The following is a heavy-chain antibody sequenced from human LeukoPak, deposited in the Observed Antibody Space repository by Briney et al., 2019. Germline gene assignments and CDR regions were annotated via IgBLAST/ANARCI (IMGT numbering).Heavy chain of an antibody. J-gene: IGHJ4*02. V-gene: IGHV3-48*03. D-gene: IGHD3/OR15-3a*01. Sequence: GGSLILSXAASGFTFRSYEMNWVRQAPGKGLEWVADISSSGSTINYADSVKGRFTISRDNAKNSLYLQMNSLRAEDTAVYYCARLARSLDLWGQGTLVTVSS. CDR2: ISSSGSTI. CDR3: ARLARSLDL. CDR1: GFTFRSYE.